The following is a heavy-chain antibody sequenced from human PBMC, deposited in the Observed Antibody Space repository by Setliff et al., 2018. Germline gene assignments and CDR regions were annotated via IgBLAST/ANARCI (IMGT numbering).Heavy chain of an antibody. J-gene: IGHJ4*02. CDR2: INPSGTT. Sequence: KTSETLSLTCTFYGGPFSDYYWGWVRQTPGKGLEWIAEINPSGTTNYIPSLKSRLTISVDTSKRQFSLKLISVTAADTAVYYCRFWSYVYKNDYWAQGTLVTVSS. V-gene: IGHV4-34*01. CDR3: RFWSYVYKNDY. D-gene: IGHD3-16*01. CDR1: GGPFSDYY.